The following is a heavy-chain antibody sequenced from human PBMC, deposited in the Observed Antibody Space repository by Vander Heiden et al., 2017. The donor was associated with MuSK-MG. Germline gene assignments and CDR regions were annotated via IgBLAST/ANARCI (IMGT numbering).Heavy chain of an antibody. CDR2: ISDNGGFT. CDR3: AKTSGYFDY. Sequence: EMQLLESGGRLVQPGASLRLSCAASGFTFSSYAMSWVRQAPGKGLEWVSVISDNGGFTYYADSVKGRFTISRDNSKNTLSLQMSSLRAEDTAVYYCAKTSGYFDYWGQGTLVSVSS. V-gene: IGHV3-23*01. J-gene: IGHJ4*02. CDR1: GFTFSSYA.